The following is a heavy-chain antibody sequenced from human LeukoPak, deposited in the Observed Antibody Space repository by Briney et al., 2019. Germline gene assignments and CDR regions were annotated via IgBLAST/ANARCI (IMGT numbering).Heavy chain of an antibody. CDR1: GFTFSSYW. J-gene: IGHJ4*02. D-gene: IGHD3-3*01. CDR3: ARGRYYDLWSGHDY. CDR2: IKQDGSEK. Sequence: GGSLRLSCAASGFTFSSYWMSWVRQAPGKGLEWVANIKQDGSEKYYVDSVKGRFTISRDNAKNSLYLQMNSLGAEDTAVYYCARGRYYDLWSGHDYWGQGTLVTVSS. V-gene: IGHV3-7*01.